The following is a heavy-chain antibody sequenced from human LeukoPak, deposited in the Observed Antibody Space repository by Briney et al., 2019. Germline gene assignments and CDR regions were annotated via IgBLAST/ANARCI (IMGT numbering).Heavy chain of an antibody. CDR3: ARTTVTTWGNWFDP. D-gene: IGHD4-17*01. J-gene: IGHJ5*02. V-gene: IGHV3-23*01. Sequence: GGSLRPSCAASGLTFSSYAMSWVRQAPGKGLEWVSAISGSGGSTYYADSVKGRFTISRDNAQNSLYLQLNSLRAEDTAVYYCARTTVTTWGNWFDPWGQGTLVTVSS. CDR1: GLTFSSYA. CDR2: ISGSGGST.